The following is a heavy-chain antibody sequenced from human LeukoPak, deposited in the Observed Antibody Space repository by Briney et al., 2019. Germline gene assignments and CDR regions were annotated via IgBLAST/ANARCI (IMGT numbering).Heavy chain of an antibody. J-gene: IGHJ4*02. CDR1: GGSISSGDYY. CDR3: ARGREQWVSTDY. CDR2: IYYSGST. Sequence: PSQTLSLTCTVSGGSISSGDYYWSWVRQPPGKGLEWISYIYYSGSTYYNPSLKSRVTMSVDTSKNQFSLKLSYVTAADTAVYYCARGREQWVSTDYWGQGTLVTVSS. D-gene: IGHD6-19*01. V-gene: IGHV4-30-4*08.